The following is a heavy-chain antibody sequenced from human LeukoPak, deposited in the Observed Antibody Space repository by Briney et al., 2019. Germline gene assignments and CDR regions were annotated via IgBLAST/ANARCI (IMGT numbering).Heavy chain of an antibody. CDR3: ATLLSSGWSFDY. D-gene: IGHD6-13*01. V-gene: IGHV4-59*08. CDR2: IYYSGST. CDR1: GGSISSYY. Sequence: PSETLSLTCTVSGGSISSYYWSWIRQPPGKGLEWIGYIYYSGSTNYNPSLKSRVTISVDTSKNQFSLKLSSVTAADTAVYYCATLLSSGWSFDYWGQGTLVTVSS. J-gene: IGHJ4*02.